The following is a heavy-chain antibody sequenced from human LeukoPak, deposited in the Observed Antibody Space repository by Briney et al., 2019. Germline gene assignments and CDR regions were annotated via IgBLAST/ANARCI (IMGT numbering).Heavy chain of an antibody. CDR2: MNPNSGNT. CDR3: ARDWGDQGVDYFDY. V-gene: IGHV1-8*03. CDR1: GYTFTSYD. D-gene: IGHD2-21*02. J-gene: IGHJ4*02. Sequence: ASVKVSCKASGYTFTSYDINWVRQATGQGLEWMGWMNPNSGNTGYAQKFQGRVTITRNTSISTAYMELSGLRSEDTAVYYCARDWGDQGVDYFDYWGQGTLVTVSS.